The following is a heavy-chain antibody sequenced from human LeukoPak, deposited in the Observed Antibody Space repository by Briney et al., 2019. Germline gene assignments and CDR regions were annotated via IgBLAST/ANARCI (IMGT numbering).Heavy chain of an antibody. CDR1: GYTFSNYG. J-gene: IGHJ4*01. D-gene: IGHD1-1*01. V-gene: IGHV1-18*01. CDR2: ITAYNGNR. Sequence: ASVTVSCKTSGYTFSNYGISWVRQAPGQGLEWMGWITAYNGNRLYAQRFQGRITLTTGTSTSTSYMELRSLEYDDTAIYYCARDNDKVVDHWGQGTLVTVSS. CDR3: ARDNDKVVDH.